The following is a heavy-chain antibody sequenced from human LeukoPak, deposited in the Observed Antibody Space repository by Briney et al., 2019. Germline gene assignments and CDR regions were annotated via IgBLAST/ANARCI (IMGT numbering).Heavy chain of an antibody. CDR1: GYTLTELS. CDR3: ATAYYYGSGSYYHFDY. CDR2: FDPEDGET. V-gene: IGHV1-24*01. D-gene: IGHD3-10*01. Sequence: ASVTVSCKVPGYTLTELSMHWVRQAPGKGLEWMGGFDPEDGETIYAQKFQGRVTMTEDTSTDTAYMELSSLRSEDTAVYYCATAYYYGSGSYYHFDYWGQGTLATVSS. J-gene: IGHJ4*02.